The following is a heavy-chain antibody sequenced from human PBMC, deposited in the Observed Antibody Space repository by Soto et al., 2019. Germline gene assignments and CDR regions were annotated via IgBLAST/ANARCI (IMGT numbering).Heavy chain of an antibody. CDR2: INPSGGST. CDR3: ARYDYNGYYFDY. D-gene: IGHD4-4*01. Sequence: ASVKVSCKASGYTFSTYYMHWVRQAPGQGYEWMGIINPSGGSTTYAQKFQGRVTMTRDTSTTTVYMGLSSLRSEDTAVYYCARYDYNGYYFDYWGQGTLVTVSS. J-gene: IGHJ4*02. CDR1: GYTFSTYY. V-gene: IGHV1-46*01.